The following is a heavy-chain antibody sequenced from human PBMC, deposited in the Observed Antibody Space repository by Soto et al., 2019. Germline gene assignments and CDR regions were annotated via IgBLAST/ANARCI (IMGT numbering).Heavy chain of an antibody. CDR2: ISYDGSDN. CDR3: ARDYSSSWYNWFDP. CDR1: GFTLGSYA. V-gene: IGHV3-30-3*01. D-gene: IGHD6-13*01. J-gene: IGHJ5*02. Sequence: SLRLSCEVSGFTLGSYAMHWVRQAPGKGLEWVSVISYDGSDNYYADSVKGRFTISRDNSKNTLYLHMNSLRPEDTAVYYCARDYSSSWYNWFDPWGQGTLVTVSS.